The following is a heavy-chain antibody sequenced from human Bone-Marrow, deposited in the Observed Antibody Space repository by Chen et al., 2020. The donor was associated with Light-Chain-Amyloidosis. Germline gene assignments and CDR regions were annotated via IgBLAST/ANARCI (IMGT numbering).Heavy chain of an antibody. CDR2: ISYDGSNK. Sequence: QVQLVESGGGVVQPGRSLRLSCAASGFTFSSYGMHWVRQAPGKGLEWVAVISYDGSNKYYADSVKGRFTISRDNSKNTLYLQMNSLRAEDTAVYYCAGGLHYYFQYWGQGTRVTVSS. V-gene: IGHV3-30*03. J-gene: IGHJ1*01. CDR3: AGGLHYYFQY. CDR1: GFTFSSYG. D-gene: IGHD1-26*01.